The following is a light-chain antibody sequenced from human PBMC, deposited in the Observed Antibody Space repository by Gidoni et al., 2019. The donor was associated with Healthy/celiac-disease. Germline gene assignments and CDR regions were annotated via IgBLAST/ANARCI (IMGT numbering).Light chain of an antibody. CDR1: SSDVGSYNL. Sequence: QSALTQPASVSGSPGQSITISCTGTSSDVGSYNLVSWYQKPQGKAPKLMIYEVSKPPSGVSNRFSGSKSGNTASLTISGLQAEDEADYYCCSYAGSSTFYVFGTGTKVTVL. V-gene: IGLV2-23*02. CDR2: EVS. J-gene: IGLJ1*01. CDR3: CSYAGSSTFYV.